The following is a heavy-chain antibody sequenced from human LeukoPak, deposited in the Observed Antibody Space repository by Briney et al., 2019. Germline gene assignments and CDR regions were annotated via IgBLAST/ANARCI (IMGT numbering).Heavy chain of an antibody. V-gene: IGHV3-53*01. J-gene: IGHJ4*02. Sequence: GGSLRLSCAVSGFTVSSNCMSWVRQAPGKGLEWVSVIYSGGGTYYADSVKGRFTISRDNSKNTLYLQMNSLRAEDTAVYYCSRTSGSSWYEDHFDYWGQGTLVTVSS. CDR1: GFTVSSNC. D-gene: IGHD6-13*01. CDR2: IYSGGGT. CDR3: SRTSGSSWYEDHFDY.